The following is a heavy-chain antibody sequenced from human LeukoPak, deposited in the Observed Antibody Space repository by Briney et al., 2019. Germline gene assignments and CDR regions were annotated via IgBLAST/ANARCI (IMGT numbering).Heavy chain of an antibody. D-gene: IGHD4-17*01. J-gene: IGHJ4*02. CDR3: ATEYGDYEPIDY. Sequence: PGRSLRLSCTASGVPLIHYAMHWVRQAPGRGLEWVAVISFDGTNKYYGDSVEGRFSVSRDNSKNTLYLQMNSLRPDDTAMYYCATEYGDYEPIDYWGQGTLVTVSS. CDR2: ISFDGTNK. CDR1: GVPLIHYA. V-gene: IGHV3-30*04.